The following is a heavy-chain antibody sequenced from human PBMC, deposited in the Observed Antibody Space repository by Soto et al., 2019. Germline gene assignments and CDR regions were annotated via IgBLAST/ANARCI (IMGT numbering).Heavy chain of an antibody. CDR3: AKTAGYDYVWGSSGLDP. J-gene: IGHJ5*02. CDR1: GFTFSSFG. Sequence: GGSLRLSCAASGFTFSSFGMHWVRQAPGKGLEWVAVISYYGSNKYYAESVKGRFTISRDDSKNTLYLQMNSLRPEDTAVYHCAKTAGYDYVWGSSGLDPWGQGTLVTVSS. D-gene: IGHD3-16*01. V-gene: IGHV3-30*18. CDR2: ISYYGSNK.